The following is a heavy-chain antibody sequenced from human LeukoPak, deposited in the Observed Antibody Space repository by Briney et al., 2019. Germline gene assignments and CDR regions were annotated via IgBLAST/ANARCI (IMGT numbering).Heavy chain of an antibody. CDR3: ARLRSSSPDY. CDR2: ISSSSTYV. Sequence: GGSLRLSCAASGFTFSSYEMNWVRQAPGKGLEWVSSISSSSTYVYYADSVEGRFTISRDNAKHSLYLQMNSLRAEDTAMYYCARLRSSSPDYWGQGTLVTVSS. D-gene: IGHD6-13*01. J-gene: IGHJ4*02. V-gene: IGHV3-21*01. CDR1: GFTFSSYE.